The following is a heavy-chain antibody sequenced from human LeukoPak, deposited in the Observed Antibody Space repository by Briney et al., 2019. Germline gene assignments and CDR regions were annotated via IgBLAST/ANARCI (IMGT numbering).Heavy chain of an antibody. CDR1: GGSIGTFY. V-gene: IGHV4-59*01. CDR3: ARERSASPAFDT. J-gene: IGHJ3*02. CDR2: IYYNGRA. Sequence: PSETLSLTCTVSGGSIGTFYWHWIRQPPGKGLEWIGYIYYNGRAIYNPSLKSRVTMSVDTSNNQFSLSLNSVTDADAAIYYCARERSASPAFDTWGQGARVSVSS.